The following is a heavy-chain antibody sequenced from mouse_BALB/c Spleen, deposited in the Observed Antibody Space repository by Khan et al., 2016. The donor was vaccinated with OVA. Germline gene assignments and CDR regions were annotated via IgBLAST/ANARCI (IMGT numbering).Heavy chain of an antibody. Sequence: QVQLQQSGAELVRPGTSVKMSCKAAGYTFTNYWIGWVKQRPGHGLEWIGDIYPGGGYTKYNEKFKGKATLTADTSSSTAYMQVSSLTSEDSASYDGAKRGAARATWDYFDYWGQGTTLTVSS. CDR2: IYPGGGYT. CDR1: GYTFTNYW. J-gene: IGHJ2*01. CDR3: AKRGAARATWDYFDY. D-gene: IGHD3-1*01. V-gene: IGHV1-63*02.